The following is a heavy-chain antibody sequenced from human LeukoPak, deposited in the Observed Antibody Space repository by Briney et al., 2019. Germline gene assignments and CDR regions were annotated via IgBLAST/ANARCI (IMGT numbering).Heavy chain of an antibody. V-gene: IGHV4-59*01. D-gene: IGHD3-22*01. Sequence: SETLSLTCTVSGGSISSYYWSWIRQPPGKGLEWIGYIYYSGSTNYNPSLKSRVTISVDTSKNQFSLKLSSVTAADTAVYYCARQGPHHYGSSGYYYHYWGQGTLVTVSS. J-gene: IGHJ4*02. CDR2: IYYSGST. CDR1: GGSISSYY. CDR3: ARQGPHHYGSSGYYYHY.